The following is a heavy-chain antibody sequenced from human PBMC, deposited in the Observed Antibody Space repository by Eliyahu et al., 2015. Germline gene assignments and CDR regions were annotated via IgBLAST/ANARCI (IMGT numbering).Heavy chain of an antibody. D-gene: IGHD1-26*01. CDR3: AKVGRRAF. CDR2: ISWNSGSI. Sequence: EVQLVESGGGLVQPGRSXXLSXXASGFTFDDYAMHWVRQAPGKGLEWVSGISWNSGSIGYADSVKGRFTISRDNAKNSLYLQMNSLRAEDTALYYCAKVGRRAFWGQGTLVTVSS. CDR1: GFTFDDYA. J-gene: IGHJ4*02. V-gene: IGHV3-9*01.